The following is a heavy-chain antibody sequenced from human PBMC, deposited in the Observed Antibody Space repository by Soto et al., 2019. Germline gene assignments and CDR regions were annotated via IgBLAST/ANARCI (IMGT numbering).Heavy chain of an antibody. CDR1: GGSISSSSYY. D-gene: IGHD3-3*02. Sequence: SETLSLTCTVSGGSISSSSYYWGWIRQPPGKGLEWIGSIYYSGSTYYNPSLKRRATISVDTSKNQFSLKLSSVTAADTAVYYCAREERYISQREDYWGQGTLVTVSS. CDR3: AREERYISQREDY. CDR2: IYYSGST. V-gene: IGHV4-39*02. J-gene: IGHJ4*02.